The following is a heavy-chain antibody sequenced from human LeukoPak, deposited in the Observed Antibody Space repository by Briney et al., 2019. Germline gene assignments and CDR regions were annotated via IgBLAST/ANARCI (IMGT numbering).Heavy chain of an antibody. D-gene: IGHD2-2*01. CDR3: AQTTPPYCSSTSCYSGNWFDP. CDR2: IIPILGIA. CDR1: GRTFSSYT. J-gene: IGHJ5*02. V-gene: IGHV1-69*02. Sequence: ASVKVSCKSSGRTFSSYTISWVRQPRGQGLEGMGRIIPILGIANYAQEFQGRVTITADKSTSTAYMELSSMRSEDTAVYYCAQTTPPYCSSTSCYSGNWFDPWGQGTLVTVSS.